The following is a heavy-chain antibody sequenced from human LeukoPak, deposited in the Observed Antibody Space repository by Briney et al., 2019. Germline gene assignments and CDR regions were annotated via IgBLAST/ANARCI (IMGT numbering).Heavy chain of an antibody. D-gene: IGHD3-10*01. J-gene: IGHJ4*02. CDR1: GGTFSSYA. Sequence: SVKVSCKASGGTFSSYAISWVRQAPGQGLEWMGGIIPIFGTANYAQKFQGRVMITADKSTSTAYMELSSLRSEDTAVYYCARDRYYYGSGSYYDYWGQGTLVTVSS. CDR2: IIPIFGTA. V-gene: IGHV1-69*06. CDR3: ARDRYYYGSGSYYDY.